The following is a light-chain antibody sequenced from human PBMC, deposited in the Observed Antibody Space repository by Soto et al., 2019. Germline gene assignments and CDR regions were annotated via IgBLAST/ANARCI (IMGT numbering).Light chain of an antibody. Sequence: IQVTQSPSFLSASVGDRVSITCRTSQGIGTYLAWYQQKPGEAPKLLIYTASTLQSGVPSRFSGSGSGTEFTLTISSLQPEDFATYYCERFNNYPITFGQGRRLEI. V-gene: IGKV1-9*01. CDR1: QGIGTY. CDR3: ERFNNYPIT. J-gene: IGKJ5*01. CDR2: TAS.